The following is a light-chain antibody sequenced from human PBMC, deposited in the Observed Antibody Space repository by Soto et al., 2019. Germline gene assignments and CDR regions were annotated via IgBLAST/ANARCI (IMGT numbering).Light chain of an antibody. J-gene: IGLJ2*01. V-gene: IGLV4-69*01. CDR3: QTWGTGTVV. Sequence: QSVLTQSPSASASLGAAVKLTCTLSSGHSSYGIAWHQQQPEKGPRYLMKLNSDGSHSKGDGIPDRFSGSSSGAERYLTISSLQSEDEADYYCQTWGTGTVVFGGGTKVTV. CDR2: LNSDGSH. CDR1: SGHSSYG.